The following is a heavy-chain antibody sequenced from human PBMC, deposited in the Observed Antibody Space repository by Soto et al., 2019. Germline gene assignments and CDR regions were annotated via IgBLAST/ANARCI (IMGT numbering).Heavy chain of an antibody. CDR1: GSSVRSKY. V-gene: IGHV3-66*01. CDR2: IYTGGTP. J-gene: IGHJ5*02. CDR3: VRGVGP. Sequence: PGGSLRLSGAASGSSVRSKYINWVRQAQGKGLEWLSTIYTGGTPYYADSVRGRFTISRDNSRNTVFLQVNSLGAEDTAIYYCVRGVGPLGQGTLVTGSS.